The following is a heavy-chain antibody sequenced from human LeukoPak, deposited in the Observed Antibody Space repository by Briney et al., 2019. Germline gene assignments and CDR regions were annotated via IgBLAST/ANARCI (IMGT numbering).Heavy chain of an antibody. CDR3: TTGTWIQLWLADY. V-gene: IGHV3-15*01. CDR2: IKGKTDGGTT. CDR1: GFTFSNAW. J-gene: IGHJ4*02. D-gene: IGHD5-18*01. Sequence: GGSLRLSCAASGFTFSNAWMSWVRQAPGKGLEWVGHIKGKTDGGTTDYAAPVQGRFTISRDDSKNTLFLQMNSLKTEDTAVYYCTTGTWIQLWLADYWGQGTLVTVSS.